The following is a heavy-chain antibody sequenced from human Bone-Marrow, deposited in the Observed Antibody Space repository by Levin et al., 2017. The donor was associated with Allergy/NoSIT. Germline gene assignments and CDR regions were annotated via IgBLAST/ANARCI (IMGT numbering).Heavy chain of an antibody. J-gene: IGHJ6*02. Sequence: KVSCKGSGYTFITYYIAWVRQMPGKGLEWVGIIYPGDSDTRYSPSFRGQVTISADKSISTAYLQWDSLKASDTATYYCARHYTLDVWGQATTVTVSS. CDR3: ARHYTLDV. V-gene: IGHV5-51*01. CDR1: GYTFITYY. CDR2: IYPGDSDT.